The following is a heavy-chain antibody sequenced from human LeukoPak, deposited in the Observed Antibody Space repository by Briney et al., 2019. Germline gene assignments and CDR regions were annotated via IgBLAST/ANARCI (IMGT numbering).Heavy chain of an antibody. J-gene: IGHJ3*02. CDR1: GFTFSSYS. CDR2: ISSSSSTI. V-gene: IGHV3-48*01. CDR3: ARLSLTIFGVVIPDDAFDI. D-gene: IGHD3-3*01. Sequence: GGSLRLSCAASGFTFSSYSMNWVRQAPGKGLEWGSYISSSSSTIYYADSVKGRFTISRDNAKNSLYLQMNSLRAEDTAVYYCARLSLTIFGVVIPDDAFDIWGQGTMVTVSS.